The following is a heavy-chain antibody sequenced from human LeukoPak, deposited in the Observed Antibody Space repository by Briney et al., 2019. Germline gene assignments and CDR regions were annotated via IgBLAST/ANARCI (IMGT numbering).Heavy chain of an antibody. CDR1: GFTFSSYW. D-gene: IGHD1-7*01. J-gene: IGHJ4*02. CDR3: ARDWTYDY. Sequence: GGSLRLSCAASGFTFSSYWMTWVRQAPGKGLEWVATIKHDGSEDYYVDSVKGRFTISRDNAKSSMWLQMSSLRAEDTAVYYCARDWTYDYWGPGTLVTVSS. V-gene: IGHV3-7*01. CDR2: IKHDGSED.